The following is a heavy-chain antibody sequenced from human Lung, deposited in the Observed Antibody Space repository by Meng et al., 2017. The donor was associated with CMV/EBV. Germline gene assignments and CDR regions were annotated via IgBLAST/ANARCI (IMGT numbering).Heavy chain of an antibody. V-gene: IGHV3-9*01. CDR2: ISWNSGNV. CDR1: GFNFDDYS. Sequence: SLKISCAASGFNFDDYSMHWVRQAPGKGLEWVSGISWNSGNVGYGDSVKGRFTISRDNGKNSLYLQMNSLRAEDTALYYCTRVGLARAFWGQGTTVTVSS. J-gene: IGHJ6*02. CDR3: TRVGLARAF. D-gene: IGHD3-16*01.